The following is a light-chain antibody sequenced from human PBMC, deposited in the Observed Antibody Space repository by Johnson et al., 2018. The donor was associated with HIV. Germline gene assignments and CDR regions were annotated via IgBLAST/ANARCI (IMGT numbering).Light chain of an antibody. CDR3: GTWDNSLTPLYV. J-gene: IGLJ1*01. V-gene: IGLV1-51*01. CDR1: SSNIGNNY. Sequence: QSLLTQPPSVSAAPGQKVSISCSGNSSNIGNNYISWYQHLPGTAPKILIYDNNQRPLGVPDRFSGSKSGTSATLAITGLQTGDEADYYCGTWDNSLTPLYVFGTATKVTVL. CDR2: DNN.